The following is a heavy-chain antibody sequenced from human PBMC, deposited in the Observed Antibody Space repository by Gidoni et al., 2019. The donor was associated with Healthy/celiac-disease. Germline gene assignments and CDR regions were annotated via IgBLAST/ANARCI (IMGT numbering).Heavy chain of an antibody. CDR1: GYSFTSYW. CDR3: ARQKGTGGYYYYGMDV. D-gene: IGHD3-10*01. CDR2: IDPSDSYT. Sequence: EVQLVQSGAAVKKPGESLRISCKGSGYSFTSYWISWVRQMPGKGLEWMGRIDPSDSYTNYSPSFQGHVTISADKSISTAYLQWSSLKASDTAMYYCARQKGTGGYYYYGMDVWGQGTTVTVSS. V-gene: IGHV5-10-1*03. J-gene: IGHJ6*02.